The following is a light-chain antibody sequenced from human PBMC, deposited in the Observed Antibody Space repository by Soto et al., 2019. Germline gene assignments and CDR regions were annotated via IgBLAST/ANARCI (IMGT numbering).Light chain of an antibody. CDR1: QSVLYSSNDKNF. Sequence: DIVMTQSPDSLAVSLGERATINCKSSQSVLYSSNDKNFLTWYQQKPGQPPKLLIYWASTRESGVPDRFSGSGSGTDFTLTISSLHAEDVAVYYCHKYYRTPWTFGQGTKVEIK. V-gene: IGKV4-1*01. CDR2: WAS. CDR3: HKYYRTPWT. J-gene: IGKJ1*01.